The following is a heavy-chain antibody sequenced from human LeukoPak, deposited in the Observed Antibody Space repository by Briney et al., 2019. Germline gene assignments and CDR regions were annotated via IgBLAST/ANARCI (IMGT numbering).Heavy chain of an antibody. D-gene: IGHD1/OR15-1a*01. Sequence: GGSLRLSCAASGFTVSSNYMSWVRQAPGKGLEWVSVIYSGGSTYYTDSVKGRFTISRDNSKNTLCLQMNSLRAEDTAVYYCARSNCNSCYLGVWYYFDYWGQGTLVTVSS. CDR2: IYSGGST. J-gene: IGHJ4*02. CDR3: ARSNCNSCYLGVWYYFDY. CDR1: GFTVSSNY. V-gene: IGHV3-66*01.